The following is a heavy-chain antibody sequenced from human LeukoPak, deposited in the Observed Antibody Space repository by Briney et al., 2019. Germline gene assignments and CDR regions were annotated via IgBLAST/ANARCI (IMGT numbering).Heavy chain of an antibody. V-gene: IGHV4-61*01. CDR3: ARDERLDGMDV. J-gene: IGHJ6*02. CDR1: GGSVSSGSCY. D-gene: IGHD1-1*01. Sequence: SETLSLTCTVSGGSVSSGSCYWSWIRQPPGKGLEWIGYIYYSGSTNYNPSLKSRVTISVDTSKNQFSLKLSSVTAVDTAVYYCARDERLDGMDVWGQGTTVTVSS. CDR2: IYYSGST.